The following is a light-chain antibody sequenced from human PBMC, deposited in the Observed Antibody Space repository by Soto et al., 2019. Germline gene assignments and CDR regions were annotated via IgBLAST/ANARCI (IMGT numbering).Light chain of an antibody. V-gene: IGLV2-14*01. Sequence: QSVLTQPASVSGSPGQSITISCTGTSSDVGDHNYVSWYRHHPGKAPRLMIYEVNNRPSGVSNRFSGSKSGNTASLTISGLQAEDEADYYCSSCTSSSTLLYVFGTGTKVTVL. CDR2: EVN. J-gene: IGLJ1*01. CDR3: SSCTSSSTLLYV. CDR1: SSDVGDHNY.